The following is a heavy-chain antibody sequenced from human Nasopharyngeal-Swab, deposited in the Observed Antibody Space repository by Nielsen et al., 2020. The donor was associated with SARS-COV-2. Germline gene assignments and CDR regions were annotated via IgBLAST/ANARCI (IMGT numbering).Heavy chain of an antibody. CDR1: GGSVSSGCYY. CDR3: TRELEGIAVPGYWYFDL. V-gene: IGHV4-61*01. CDR2: IYYSRTT. D-gene: IGHD6-19*01. J-gene: IGHJ2*01. Sequence: SETLSLTCTVSGGSVSSGCYYWSWLRHPPGKGLEWLGYIYYSRTTNYNPPLKRRITITVTTSKNQFSLKLRCVTAADTAVYYCTRELEGIAVPGYWYFDLWGRGTLVTVSS.